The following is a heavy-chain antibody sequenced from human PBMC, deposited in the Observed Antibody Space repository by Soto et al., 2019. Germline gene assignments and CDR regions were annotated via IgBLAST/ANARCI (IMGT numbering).Heavy chain of an antibody. CDR2: ISYDGSNK. CDR1: GFTFSSYA. V-gene: IGHV3-30-3*01. J-gene: IGHJ4*02. D-gene: IGHD2-8*02. CDR3: AREHGYWYYFDY. Sequence: QVQLVESGGGVVQPGRSLRLSCAASGFTFSSYAMHWVRQVPGKGLEWVAVISYDGSNKYYADSVKGRFTISRDNSKITLYLQMNSLRAEDTALYYCAREHGYWYYFDYWGQGTLVTVSS.